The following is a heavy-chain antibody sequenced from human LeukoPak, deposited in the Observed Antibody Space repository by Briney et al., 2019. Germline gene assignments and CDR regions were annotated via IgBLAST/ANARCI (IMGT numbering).Heavy chain of an antibody. CDR3: ARDRAGTQAWVEFDP. D-gene: IGHD3-10*01. J-gene: IGHJ5*02. CDR2: IYADGTT. CDR1: GFTVSQNY. Sequence: GGSLRLSCAASGFTVSQNYMSWVRQAPGRGLEWVSLIYADGTTHYADSVKGRFTISRDNSKNTVYLQMNSVRPEDTAVYYCARDRAGTQAWVEFDPWGQGTLVTVSS. V-gene: IGHV3-66*02.